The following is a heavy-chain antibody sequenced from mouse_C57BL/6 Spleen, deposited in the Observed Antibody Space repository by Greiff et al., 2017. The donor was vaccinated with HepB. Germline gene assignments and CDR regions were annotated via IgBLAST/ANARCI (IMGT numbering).Heavy chain of an antibody. CDR3: ARNWDGGMDY. CDR2: IDPSDSYT. Sequence: QVQLQQPGAELVRPGTSVKLSCKASGYTFTSYWMHWVKQRPGQGLEWIGVIDPSDSYTNYNQKFKGKATLTVDTSSSTAYMQLSSLTSEDSAVYYCARNWDGGMDYWGQGTSVTVSS. D-gene: IGHD4-1*01. V-gene: IGHV1-59*01. J-gene: IGHJ4*01. CDR1: GYTFTSYW.